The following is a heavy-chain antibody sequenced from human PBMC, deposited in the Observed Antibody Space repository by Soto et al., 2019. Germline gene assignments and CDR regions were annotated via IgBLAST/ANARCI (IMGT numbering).Heavy chain of an antibody. CDR1: GFTFSSYW. Sequence: EVQLVESGGGLVQPVGSLRLSCSASGFTFSSYWMHWVRRAPGKGLVWVSRINSDGSSTSYADSVKGRFTISRDNAKNTLYLQMNSLRAEDTAVYYCARARAIAAAGISWFDPWGQGTLVTVSS. D-gene: IGHD6-13*01. V-gene: IGHV3-74*01. CDR2: INSDGSST. J-gene: IGHJ5*02. CDR3: ARARAIAAAGISWFDP.